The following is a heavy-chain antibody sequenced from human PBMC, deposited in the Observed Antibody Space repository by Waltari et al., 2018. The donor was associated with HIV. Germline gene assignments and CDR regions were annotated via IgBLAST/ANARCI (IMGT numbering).Heavy chain of an antibody. CDR1: GDSISTYY. J-gene: IGHJ3*01. D-gene: IGHD5-18*01. V-gene: IGHV4-59*01. Sequence: QVQLQESGPGLVKPSETLSLTCTVSGDSISTYYWHWIRQSPGTGLDWIGFIYHSVYSTYNPSLKSLVTMSVDTSQTPFSLTLNSVTIADTAIYYCARGDAPMVHSPSDPFHFWGQGTLVAVSS. CDR3: ARGDAPMVHSPSDPFHF. CDR2: IYHSVYS.